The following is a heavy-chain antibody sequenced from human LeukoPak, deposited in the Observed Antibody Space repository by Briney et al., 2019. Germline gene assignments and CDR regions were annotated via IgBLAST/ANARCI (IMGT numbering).Heavy chain of an antibody. CDR1: GFTFSSYA. J-gene: IGHJ4*02. V-gene: IGHV3-23*01. CDR2: ISGSDGST. D-gene: IGHD4-23*01. Sequence: GGSLRLSCAASGFTFSSYAMSWVRQAPGKELEWVSSISGSDGSTYYADSVKGRFSISRDNFKKRLNLQMNSLRAEDTAVYYCAKGLYRGNSGRSDYWGQGTLVTVSS. CDR3: AKGLYRGNSGRSDY.